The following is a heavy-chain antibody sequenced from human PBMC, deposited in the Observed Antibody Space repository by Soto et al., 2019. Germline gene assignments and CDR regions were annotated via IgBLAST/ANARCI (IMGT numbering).Heavy chain of an antibody. Sequence: GESLKISCKGSGYSFTSYWIGWVRQMPGKGLEWMGIIYPGDSDTRYSPSFQGQVTISADKSISTAYLQWSSLKASDTAMYYCFLIRSSSDLIPSFCGQGTLVPGSS. CDR1: GYSFTSYW. V-gene: IGHV5-51*01. CDR3: FLIRSSSDLIPSF. CDR2: IYPGDSDT. D-gene: IGHD6-6*01. J-gene: IGHJ4*02.